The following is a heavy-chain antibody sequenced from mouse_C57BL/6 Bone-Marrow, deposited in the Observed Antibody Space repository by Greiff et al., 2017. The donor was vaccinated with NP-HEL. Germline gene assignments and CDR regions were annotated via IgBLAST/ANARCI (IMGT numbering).Heavy chain of an antibody. V-gene: IGHV1-55*01. CDR3: ARSGGDY. CDR2: IYPGSGST. Sequence: QVQLQQPGAELVKPGASVKMSCKASGYTFTSYWITWVKQRPGQGLEWIGDIYPGSGSTNYNEKFKSKAPLTVDPSASPAYMQLSSLTSEDSAVYYCARSGGDYWGQGTTLTVSS. D-gene: IGHD3-1*01. J-gene: IGHJ2*01. CDR1: GYTFTSYW.